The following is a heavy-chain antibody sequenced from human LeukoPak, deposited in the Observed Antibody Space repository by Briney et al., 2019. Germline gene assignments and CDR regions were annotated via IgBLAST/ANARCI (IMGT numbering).Heavy chain of an antibody. CDR3: AKRITIAVAGFTDY. D-gene: IGHD6-19*01. CDR1: GFSFSNYG. V-gene: IGHV3-23*03. Sequence: GGTQRLSCAASGFSFSNYGMNWVRQAPGKGLEWVSVIYSGGSTYYADSVKGRFTISRDNSKNTLYLQMNSLRAEDTAVYYCAKRITIAVAGFTDYWGQGTLVTVSS. J-gene: IGHJ4*02. CDR2: IYSGGST.